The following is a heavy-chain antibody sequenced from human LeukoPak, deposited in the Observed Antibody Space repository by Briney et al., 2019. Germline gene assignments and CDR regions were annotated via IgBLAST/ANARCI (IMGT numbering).Heavy chain of an antibody. CDR2: ISSGGSSI. CDR3: ARAVYGDGEGY. CDR1: GFTFSSFE. Sequence: GGSLRLSCAASGFTFSSFEMNWVRQAPGKGLEWVSYISSGGSSIYYADSVKGRFTISRDNAQNSLYLQMNSLRAEDTAVYYCARAVYGDGEGYWGQGTLVTVSS. D-gene: IGHD4-17*01. V-gene: IGHV3-48*03. J-gene: IGHJ4*02.